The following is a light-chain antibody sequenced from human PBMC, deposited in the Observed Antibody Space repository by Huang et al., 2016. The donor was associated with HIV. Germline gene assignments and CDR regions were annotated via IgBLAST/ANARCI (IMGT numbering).Light chain of an antibody. CDR1: QSVSSN. CDR3: QQYNNWPPRYT. V-gene: IGKV3-15*01. J-gene: IGKJ2*01. Sequence: ETVMTQSPAILSVSPGERATLSCRSSQSVSSNLAWYQQKPGQAPRLLMYGASTRASGIPPRFRGSGSGAEFTLTISGLQSEDFAIYYCQQYNNWPPRYTFGQGTKLEIK. CDR2: GAS.